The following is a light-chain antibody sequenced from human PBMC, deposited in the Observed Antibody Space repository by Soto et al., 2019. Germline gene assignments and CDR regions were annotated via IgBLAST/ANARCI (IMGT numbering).Light chain of an antibody. J-gene: IGKJ1*01. CDR1: QTISDY. CDR3: QQTYKIPQT. Sequence: DIQMTQSPPSLSASVGDRVTITCRASQTISDYLHWYQQKPGKAPTLLIYGSSSLQTGVPPRFSGSGSGTEFTLTISSLQPEDFATYFCQQTYKIPQTFGQGTKVDIK. CDR2: GSS. V-gene: IGKV1-39*01.